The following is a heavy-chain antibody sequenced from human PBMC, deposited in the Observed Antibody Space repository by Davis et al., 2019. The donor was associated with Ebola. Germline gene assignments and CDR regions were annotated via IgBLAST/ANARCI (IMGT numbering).Heavy chain of an antibody. J-gene: IGHJ4*02. CDR1: GFTFSGSA. CDR3: ARDRSSGWYGLDY. CDR2: IRSKANSYAT. V-gene: IGHV3-73*01. Sequence: GGSLRLSCAASGFTFSGSAMHWVRQASGKGLEWVGRIRSKANSYATAYAASVKGRFTISRDDSKNTAYLQMNSLKTEDTAVYYCARDRSSGWYGLDYWGQGTLVTVSS. D-gene: IGHD6-19*01.